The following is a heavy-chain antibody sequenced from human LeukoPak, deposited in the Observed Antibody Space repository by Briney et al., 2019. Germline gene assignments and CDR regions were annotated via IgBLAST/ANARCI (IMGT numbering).Heavy chain of an antibody. CDR1: GYSFNNYG. CDR3: ARQQYRQLDY. D-gene: IGHD1-1*01. Sequence: ASVRVSCKASGYSFNNYGISWVRQAPGQGLEWMGWISVNNGNTNYAQRFQGRVTMTTDTSTSTAYMELRSLTSDDTAGYFWARQQYRQLDYWGQGTLVIVSS. V-gene: IGHV1-18*01. CDR2: ISVNNGNT. J-gene: IGHJ4*02.